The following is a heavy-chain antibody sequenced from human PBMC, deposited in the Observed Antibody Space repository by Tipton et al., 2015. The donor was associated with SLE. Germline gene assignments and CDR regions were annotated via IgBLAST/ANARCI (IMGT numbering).Heavy chain of an antibody. CDR1: GFTFSRSW. D-gene: IGHD2-2*03. Sequence: SLRLSCVGSGFTFSRSWMHWVRQAPGKGPMWVSRINGGGSSTKYADSVKGRFTISRDNARNTLYLQMDSLRVDDTAVYYCARDLDKGKDRRDAFDIWGQGTLVTVSS. J-gene: IGHJ3*02. CDR2: INGGGSST. CDR3: ARDLDKGKDRRDAFDI. V-gene: IGHV3-74*03.